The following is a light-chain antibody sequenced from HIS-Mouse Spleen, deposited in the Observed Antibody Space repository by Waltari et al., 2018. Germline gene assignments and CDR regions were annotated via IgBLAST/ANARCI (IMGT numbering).Light chain of an antibody. CDR3: YSTDSSGNHRV. Sequence: SYELTPPPPVSVSPGQTARTTSPGDALPKKYTFWYQQKSGQAPALVIYEDSKRPSGIPERFSGSSSGTMATLTISGAQVEDEADYYCYSTDSSGNHRVFGGGTKLTVL. V-gene: IGLV3-10*01. J-gene: IGLJ2*01. CDR2: EDS. CDR1: ALPKKY.